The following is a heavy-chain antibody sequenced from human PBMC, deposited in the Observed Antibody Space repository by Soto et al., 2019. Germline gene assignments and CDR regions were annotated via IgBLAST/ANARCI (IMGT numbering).Heavy chain of an antibody. CDR3: AKDRGLAESGRWSHYFYGMDV. D-gene: IGHD1-26*01. J-gene: IGHJ6*02. Sequence: PGGSLRLSCVVSGFTITNNGMHWVRQAPGQGLEWVAVISPDGSSQYYGDSVRGRFTISRDNSKNTLFLEMNSLRSEDTAVYYCAKDRGLAESGRWSHYFYGMDVWGQGTTVTVSS. CDR1: GFTITNNG. CDR2: ISPDGSSQ. V-gene: IGHV3-30*18.